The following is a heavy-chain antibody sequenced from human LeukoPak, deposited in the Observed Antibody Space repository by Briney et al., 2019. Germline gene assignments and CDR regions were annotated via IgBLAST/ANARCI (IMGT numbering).Heavy chain of an antibody. CDR2: ISYDGSNK. CDR3: ARGPPPEFCSSTSCYRPLDY. Sequence: GSLRLSCAASGFTFSSYGMHWVRQAPGKGLEWVAVISYDGSNKYYADSVKGRFTISRDNAKNSLYLQMNSLRAEDTTVYYCARGPPPEFCSSTSCYRPLDYWGQGTLVTVSS. V-gene: IGHV3-30*03. D-gene: IGHD2-2*01. J-gene: IGHJ4*02. CDR1: GFTFSSYG.